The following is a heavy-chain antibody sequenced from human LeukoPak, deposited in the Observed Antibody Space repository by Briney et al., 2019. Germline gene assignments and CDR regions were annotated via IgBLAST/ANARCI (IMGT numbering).Heavy chain of an antibody. CDR1: GGSFSGYY. Sequence: KSSETLTLTCAVYGGSFSGYYWSWIRQPPGKGLEWIGEINHSGSTNYNPSLKSRVTISVDPSKNQFSLKLSSVAAADTAVYYCAGRRYCYGSGSYLDYWGQGTLVTVSS. J-gene: IGHJ4*02. CDR2: INHSGST. CDR3: AGRRYCYGSGSYLDY. V-gene: IGHV4-34*01. D-gene: IGHD3-10*01.